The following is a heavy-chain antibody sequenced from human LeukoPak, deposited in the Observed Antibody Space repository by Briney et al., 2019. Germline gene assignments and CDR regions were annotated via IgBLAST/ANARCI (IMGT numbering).Heavy chain of an antibody. CDR3: AREGLSYDY. CDR1: GFTFSSYS. V-gene: IGHV3-64*01. J-gene: IGHJ4*02. D-gene: IGHD3-10*01. Sequence: GGSLRLSRAASGFTFSSYSMHWVRQPAGKGLEYVAAITSNGGSTYYASSLKGRFTISRNNSKNTLYLQMGSLRAEDMAVNYCAREGLSYDYWGQGTLVTVSS. CDR2: ITSNGGST.